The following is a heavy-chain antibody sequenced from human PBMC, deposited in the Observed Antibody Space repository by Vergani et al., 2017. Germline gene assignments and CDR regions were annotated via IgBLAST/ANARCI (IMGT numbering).Heavy chain of an antibody. Sequence: EVQLVESGGGLEQPGRALRLSCRASGFTFTDDGISWVRQAPGKGLEWVGFVRNKEDGGTPEHAASVKGRFTISRDDSKAIAYLQMNSLKTEDTAVYYCTTGFPGSSWYTYWGQGTLVTVSS. CDR2: VRNKEDGGTP. J-gene: IGHJ4*01. V-gene: IGHV3-49*04. CDR3: TTGFPGSSWYTY. D-gene: IGHD6-13*01. CDR1: GFTFTDDG.